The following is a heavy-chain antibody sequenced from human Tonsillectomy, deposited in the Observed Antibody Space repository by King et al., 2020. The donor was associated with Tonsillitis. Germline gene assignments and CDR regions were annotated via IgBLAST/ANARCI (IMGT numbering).Heavy chain of an antibody. D-gene: IGHD4-17*01. V-gene: IGHV3-7*03. CDR1: GFTFRRYW. J-gene: IGHJ4*02. Sequence: VQLVESGGGLVQPGGSLRLSCAASGFTFRRYWMSWVRQAPGKGLEWVANIDQEGSLKWYGDSVRGRFIISRDNAKNSVYLQMNDMRAEDTAVYFCAREGSGDYGVYWGYWGQGTLVAVSS. CDR2: IDQEGSLK. CDR3: AREGSGDYGVYWGY.